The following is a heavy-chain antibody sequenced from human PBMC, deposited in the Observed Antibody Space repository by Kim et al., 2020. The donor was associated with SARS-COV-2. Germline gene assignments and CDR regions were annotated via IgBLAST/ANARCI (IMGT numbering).Heavy chain of an antibody. D-gene: IGHD2-15*01. V-gene: IGHV4-34*01. CDR1: GGSFSGYY. J-gene: IGHJ4*02. CDR3: ARGSGSCPPGKY. CDR2: INHRGST. Sequence: SETLSLTCAVYGGSFSGYYWCWIRQPPGKGLEWIGEINHRGSTNYNPSLKSRVTLSVDTSKNQFSLKLSSLTAADTAVYYCARGSGSCPPGKYWGQGTLVTVSS.